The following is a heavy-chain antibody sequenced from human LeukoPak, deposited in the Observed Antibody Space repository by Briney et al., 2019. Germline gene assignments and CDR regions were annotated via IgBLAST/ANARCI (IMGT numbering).Heavy chain of an antibody. V-gene: IGHV1-69*06. D-gene: IGHD1-26*01. CDR2: IIPIFGTA. CDR3: ASAVGWELLVPSDY. Sequence: RASVKVSCKASGGTFSSYAISWVRQAPGQGLKWMGGIIPIFGTANYAQKFQGRVTITADKSTSTAYMELSSLRSEDTAVYYCASAVGWELLVPSDYWGQGTLVTVSS. J-gene: IGHJ4*02. CDR1: GGTFSSYA.